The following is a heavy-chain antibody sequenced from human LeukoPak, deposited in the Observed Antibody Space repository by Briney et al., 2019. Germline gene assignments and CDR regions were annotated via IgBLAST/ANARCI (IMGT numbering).Heavy chain of an antibody. CDR3: ARSGGYSYGYHY. CDR1: GFTFSTYW. D-gene: IGHD5-18*01. CDR2: INSDGSST. J-gene: IGHJ4*02. Sequence: GGSLRLSCAASGFTFSTYWMHWVRKAPGKGLVWVSRINSDGSSTSYADSVKGRFTISRDNAKNTLYLQMNSLRAEDTAVYYCARSGGYSYGYHYWGQGTLVTVSS. V-gene: IGHV3-74*01.